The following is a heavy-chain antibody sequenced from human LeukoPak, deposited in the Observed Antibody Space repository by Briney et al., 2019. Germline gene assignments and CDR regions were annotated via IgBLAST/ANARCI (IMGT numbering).Heavy chain of an antibody. CDR3: AKDRYSYGEIFHY. V-gene: IGHV3-30*18. D-gene: IGHD5-18*01. Sequence: GGSLRLSCAASTFTFSIYGMHWVRQVPGKGLEWGAFISYDGSTKFYADSVKGRFTISRDNSQNTLYLQMNSLTAEDTAVYYCAKDRYSYGEIFHYWGQGTLVTVSS. CDR2: ISYDGSTK. CDR1: TFTFSIYG. J-gene: IGHJ4*02.